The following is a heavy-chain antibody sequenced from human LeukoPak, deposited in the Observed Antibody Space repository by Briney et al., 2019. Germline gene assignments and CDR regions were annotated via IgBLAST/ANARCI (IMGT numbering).Heavy chain of an antibody. CDR1: GGSISSSSYY. D-gene: IGHD7-27*01. J-gene: IGHJ4*02. V-gene: IGHV4-39*01. CDR3: ASVSQLTGTFDY. Sequence: SETLSLTCTVSGGSISSSSYYWGWIRQPPGKGLEWIGSIYYSGSTYYNPSLKSRVTISVDTSKNQFSLKLSSVTAADTAVYYCASVSQLTGTFDYWGQGTLVIVSS. CDR2: IYYSGST.